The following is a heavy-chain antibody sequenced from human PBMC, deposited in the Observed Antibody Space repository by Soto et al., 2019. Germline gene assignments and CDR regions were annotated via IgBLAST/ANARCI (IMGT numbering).Heavy chain of an antibody. CDR2: IYYSGST. D-gene: IGHD3-10*01. Sequence: QVHLQESGPGLVKPSQTLSLTCTVYGGSISSGGYYWSWIRQHPGKGLEWIGYIYYSGSTYYNPSLKSRVTISVDTSKNQFSLKLSSVTAADTAVYDCAGEGYYGSGSYYIWGQGTIVTVSS. J-gene: IGHJ3*02. CDR1: GGSISSGGYY. CDR3: AGEGYYGSGSYYI. V-gene: IGHV4-31*03.